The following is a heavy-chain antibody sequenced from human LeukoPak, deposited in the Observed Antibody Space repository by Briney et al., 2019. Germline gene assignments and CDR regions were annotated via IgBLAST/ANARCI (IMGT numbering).Heavy chain of an antibody. CDR2: ISSSSSTI. Sequence: GGSLRLSCAASGFTFSSYSMNWVRQAPGKGLEWVSYISSSSSTIYYADSVKGRFTISRDNAKNSLYLQMNSLRAEDTAVYYCARATGGVVPAARIPNPRYFDLWGRGTLVTVS. CDR3: ARATGGVVPAARIPNPRYFDL. J-gene: IGHJ2*01. D-gene: IGHD2-2*01. V-gene: IGHV3-48*01. CDR1: GFTFSSYS.